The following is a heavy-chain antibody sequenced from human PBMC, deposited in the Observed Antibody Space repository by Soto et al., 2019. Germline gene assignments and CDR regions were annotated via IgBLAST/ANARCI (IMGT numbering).Heavy chain of an antibody. CDR1: GGTFSSYA. Sequence: SVKVSCKASGGTFSSYAISWVRQAPGQGLEWMGGIIPIFGTANYAQKFQGRVTITADESTSTAYMELSSLRSEDTAVYYCARAASTLVAGHYYYGMDGWCQGTTVTVSS. D-gene: IGHD6-19*01. J-gene: IGHJ6*02. CDR2: IIPIFGTA. CDR3: ARAASTLVAGHYYYGMDG. V-gene: IGHV1-69*13.